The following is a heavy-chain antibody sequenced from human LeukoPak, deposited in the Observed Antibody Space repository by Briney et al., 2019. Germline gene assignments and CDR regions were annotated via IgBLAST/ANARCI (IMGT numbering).Heavy chain of an antibody. CDR2: IYYSGST. J-gene: IGHJ6*03. Sequence: SETLSLTCTVSGGSISSSSYYWGWIRQPPGKGLEWIGSIYYSGSTYYNPSLKSRVTISVDRSKNQFSLKLSSVTAADTAVYYCARGVAARPLYYYYMDVWGKGTTVTVSS. V-gene: IGHV4-39*07. CDR3: ARGVAARPLYYYYMDV. CDR1: GGSISSSSYY. D-gene: IGHD6-6*01.